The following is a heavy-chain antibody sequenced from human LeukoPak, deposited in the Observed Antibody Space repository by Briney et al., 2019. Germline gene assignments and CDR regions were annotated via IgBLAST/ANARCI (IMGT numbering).Heavy chain of an antibody. D-gene: IGHD3-16*01. V-gene: IGHV4-59*01. Sequence: PSETLSLTCTVSGGSISSYYWSWLRQSPGKGLAWIGYIYYSGSTNYNPSLKSRVTISVDTSKNQFSLKLSSVTAADTAVYYCARFEPGGNYFDYWGQGTLVTVSS. CDR1: GGSISSYY. CDR2: IYYSGST. CDR3: ARFEPGGNYFDY. J-gene: IGHJ4*02.